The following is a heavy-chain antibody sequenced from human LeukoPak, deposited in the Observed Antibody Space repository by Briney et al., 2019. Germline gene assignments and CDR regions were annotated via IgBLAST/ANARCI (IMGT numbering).Heavy chain of an antibody. CDR2: IIPIFGTA. V-gene: IGHV1-69*01. CDR1: GGTFSSYA. J-gene: IGHJ4*02. Sequence: ASVKVSCKASGGTFSSYAISWVRQAPGQGLEWMGGIIPIFGTANYAQKFQGRVTITADESTSTAYMELSSLRSEATAVYYCARAEGFWSGYYWGYWGQGTLVTVSS. D-gene: IGHD3-3*01. CDR3: ARAEGFWSGYYWGY.